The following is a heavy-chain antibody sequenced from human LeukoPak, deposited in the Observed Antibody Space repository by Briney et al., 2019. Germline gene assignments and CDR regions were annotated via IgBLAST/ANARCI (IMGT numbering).Heavy chain of an antibody. CDR2: VNWNGGST. V-gene: IGHV3-20*04. J-gene: IGHJ6*03. CDR3: ARVSSSGLDYYYYYMDV. Sequence: PGGSLRLSCAASGFTFSTYTMVWVRQAPGKGLEWVSGVNWNGGSTGYADSVKGRFTISRDNAKNSLYLQMNSLRAEDTALYYCARVSSSGLDYYYYYMDVWGKGTTVTVSS. CDR1: GFTFSTYT. D-gene: IGHD6-19*01.